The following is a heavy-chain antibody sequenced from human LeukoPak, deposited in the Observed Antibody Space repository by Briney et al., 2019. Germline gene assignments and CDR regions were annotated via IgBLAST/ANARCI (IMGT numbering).Heavy chain of an antibody. CDR1: GYTFTNYD. CDR2: RNPNSGNT. CDR3: ARGPTYDLWSGDSYSYYYMDV. D-gene: IGHD3-3*01. Sequence: ASVKVSCKASGYTFTNYDINWVRQATGQGLEWMGWRNPNSGNTGSAQKFQGRVMMTRDISISTAYMELSSLRSEDTAVYYCARGPTYDLWSGDSYSYYYMDVWGKGTTVAVSS. J-gene: IGHJ6*03. V-gene: IGHV1-8*01.